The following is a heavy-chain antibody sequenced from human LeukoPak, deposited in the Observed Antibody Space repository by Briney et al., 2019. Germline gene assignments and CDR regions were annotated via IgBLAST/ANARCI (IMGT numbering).Heavy chain of an antibody. CDR3: AKDKGSSWSGGLDY. Sequence: GGSLRLSCATSGFTFDDYAMHWVRQAPGKGLEWVSGISWNRGRIGYVESVKGRFTISRDNAKNSLYLQMNSLRAEDTALYYCAKDKGSSWSGGLDYWGQGTLVTVSS. CDR1: GFTFDDYA. V-gene: IGHV3-9*01. D-gene: IGHD6-13*01. CDR2: ISWNRGRI. J-gene: IGHJ4*02.